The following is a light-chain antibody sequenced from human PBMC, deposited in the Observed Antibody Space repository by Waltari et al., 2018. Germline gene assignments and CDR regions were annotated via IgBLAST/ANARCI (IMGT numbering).Light chain of an antibody. CDR3: QQYYSSPLT. Sequence: DIVMTQSPDSLSLSLGELAAINCKSPLSLLYTTKNKNFLAWFQKKPGQAPRVLFYWAATREFGVPDRFSGSGSGTDFTLTISSLQTEDVAVYYCQQYYSSPLTFGGGTRVEIK. V-gene: IGKV4-1*01. J-gene: IGKJ4*01. CDR2: WAA. CDR1: LSLLYTTKNKNF.